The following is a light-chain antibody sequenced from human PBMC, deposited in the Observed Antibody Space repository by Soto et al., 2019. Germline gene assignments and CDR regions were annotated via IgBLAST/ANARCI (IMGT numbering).Light chain of an antibody. CDR2: DTS. Sequence: VLTQSPAILSLSPGERASLSCRASQSVSNYLAWYQQRPGQAPRLLIYDTSKRATGIPPRFSGSGSGTEFTLTISSLQSEDFAVYYCHQYNHWLTWTFGQGTKVDIK. CDR1: QSVSNY. J-gene: IGKJ1*01. CDR3: HQYNHWLTWT. V-gene: IGKV3-11*01.